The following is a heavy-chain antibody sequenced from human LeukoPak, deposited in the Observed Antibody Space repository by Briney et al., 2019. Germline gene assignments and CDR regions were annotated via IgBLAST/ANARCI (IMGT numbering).Heavy chain of an antibody. CDR1: GGTFSSYA. V-gene: IGHV1-69*04. J-gene: IGHJ4*02. Sequence: SVKVSCKASGGTFSSYAISWVRQAPGQGLEWMGRIIPILGIANYAQKFQSRVTITADKSTSTAYMELSSLRSEDTAVYYCARGPYSSGWYYFDYWGQGTLVTVSS. CDR2: IIPILGIA. D-gene: IGHD6-19*01. CDR3: ARGPYSSGWYYFDY.